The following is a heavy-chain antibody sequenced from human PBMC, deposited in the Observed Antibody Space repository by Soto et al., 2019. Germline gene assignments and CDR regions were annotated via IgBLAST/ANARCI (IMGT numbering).Heavy chain of an antibody. CDR3: AKPWVPSITYRPPRFDY. CDR2: IRDSGDIT. CDR1: EFTFSTYA. V-gene: IGHV3-23*01. D-gene: IGHD1-20*01. Sequence: GGSLRLSCAASEFTFSTYAMNWVRQAPGSGLQWVATIRDSGDITYYADSVKGRFTISRDNPRNTRYLQMNNLRAEDTALYYSAKPWVPSITYRPPRFDYWGRGTLVTVSS. J-gene: IGHJ4*02.